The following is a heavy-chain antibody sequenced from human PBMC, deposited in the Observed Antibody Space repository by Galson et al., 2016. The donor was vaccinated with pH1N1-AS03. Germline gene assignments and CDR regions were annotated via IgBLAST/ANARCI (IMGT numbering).Heavy chain of an antibody. Sequence: LRLSCAASGFTVSSKYMSWVRQAPEKGLEWVSSIYSGGSTFYADSVKGRFTISRDNSKNTLYLQMNSLRAEDAAVYYCAKDLTAVAGKWFDWFDPWGQGTLVTVSS. CDR3: AKDLTAVAGKWFDWFDP. J-gene: IGHJ5*02. CDR1: GFTVSSKY. CDR2: IYSGGST. D-gene: IGHD6-19*01. V-gene: IGHV3-53*01.